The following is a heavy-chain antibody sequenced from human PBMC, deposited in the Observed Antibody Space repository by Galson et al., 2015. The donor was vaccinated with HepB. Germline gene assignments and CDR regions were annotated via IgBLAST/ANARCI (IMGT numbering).Heavy chain of an antibody. CDR2: IWYDGSKK. V-gene: IGHV3-33*08. CDR1: GFTFSSYG. J-gene: IGHJ4*02. Sequence: SLRLSCAASGFTFSSYGMHWVRQAPGKGLEWVAVIWYDGSKKYYADSVKGRFTISRDIFKNMLYLQMNSLRDEDTAVYYCARDSGMVVLDHWGQGALVTVSS. CDR3: ARDSGMVVLDH. D-gene: IGHD2-15*01.